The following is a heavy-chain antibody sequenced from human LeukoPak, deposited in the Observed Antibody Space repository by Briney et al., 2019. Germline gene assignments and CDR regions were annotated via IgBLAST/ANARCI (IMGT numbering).Heavy chain of an antibody. J-gene: IGHJ4*02. CDR3: ARGVGSGSRLRAGDY. D-gene: IGHD1-26*01. CDR2: ISGSDGNT. CDR1: GFTLSSYA. Sequence: GGSLRLSCAASGFTLSSYAMSWVRQAPGKGLEWVSAISGSDGNTYYADSVKGRFTISRDNSKNTLYLQMNSLRAEDTAVYYCARGVGSGSRLRAGDYWGQGTLVTVSS. V-gene: IGHV3-23*01.